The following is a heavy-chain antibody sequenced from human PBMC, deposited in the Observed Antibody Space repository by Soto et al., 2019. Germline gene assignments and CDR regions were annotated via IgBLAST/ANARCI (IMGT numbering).Heavy chain of an antibody. D-gene: IGHD3-10*01. Sequence: GGSLRLSCAASGFPFSSYGMHWVRQAPGKGLEWVAVISYDGSNKYYADSVKGRFTISRDNSKNTLYLQMNSLRAEDTAVYYCAKEGGYYGSGSYSVGENYYGMDVWGQGTTVTVSS. CDR2: ISYDGSNK. V-gene: IGHV3-30*18. CDR3: AKEGGYYGSGSYSVGENYYGMDV. J-gene: IGHJ6*02. CDR1: GFPFSSYG.